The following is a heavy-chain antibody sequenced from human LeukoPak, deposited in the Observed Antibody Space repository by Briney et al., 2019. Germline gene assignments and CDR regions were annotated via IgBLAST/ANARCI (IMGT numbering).Heavy chain of an antibody. J-gene: IGHJ4*02. CDR3: ARKEVQIPLRYFDY. CDR1: GFTFSSYA. Sequence: GGPLRLSCAASGFTFSSYAMSWVRQAPGKGLEWVSAISGSGGSTYYADSVKGRFTISRDNSKNTLYLQMNRLRVEDTAVYYCARKEVQIPLRYFDYWGQGSLVTVSS. CDR2: ISGSGGST. V-gene: IGHV3-23*01. D-gene: IGHD3-9*01.